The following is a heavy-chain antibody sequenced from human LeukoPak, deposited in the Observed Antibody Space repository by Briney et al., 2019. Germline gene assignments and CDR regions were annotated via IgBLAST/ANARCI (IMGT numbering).Heavy chain of an antibody. CDR3: ARFAAGGSYYYYMDV. J-gene: IGHJ6*03. D-gene: IGHD6-25*01. CDR2: MDDSGAHT. V-gene: IGHV3-64*02. CDR1: GFTFSRYA. Sequence: GGSLRLSCAASGFTFSRYAMQWVRQAPDKRLEYVSGMDDSGAHTYYADSVKGRFTMSRDNAKNSLSLQMNSLRADDTAVYYCARFAAGGSYYYYMDVWGKGTTVTVSS.